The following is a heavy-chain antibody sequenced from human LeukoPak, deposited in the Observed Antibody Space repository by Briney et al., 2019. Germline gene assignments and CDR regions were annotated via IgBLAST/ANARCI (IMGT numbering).Heavy chain of an antibody. Sequence: GGSLRLSCAASRFTFSNYAMHWVRQAPGKGLEWVAIIWFDGSNTYYADSVKGRFTISRDNSKNTLYLQMNSLRAVDTAVYYCARGPIVGATIDYWGQGTLVTVSS. D-gene: IGHD1-26*01. CDR2: IWFDGSNT. V-gene: IGHV3-33*01. CDR3: ARGPIVGATIDY. CDR1: RFTFSNYA. J-gene: IGHJ4*02.